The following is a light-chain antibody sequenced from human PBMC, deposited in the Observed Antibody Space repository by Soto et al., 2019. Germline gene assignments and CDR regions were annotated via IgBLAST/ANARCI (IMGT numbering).Light chain of an antibody. J-gene: IGKJ3*01. CDR2: DVT. Sequence: EIVLTQSPATLSLSPGERATLSCRASQSVSNYLAWYQQKPGQAPRLLIYDVTNRATGIAARFSCSGSGTDFTFTISCLEPAEFAVYYCQSLFTFGPGTKVYIK. CDR1: QSVSNY. V-gene: IGKV3-11*01. CDR3: QSLFT.